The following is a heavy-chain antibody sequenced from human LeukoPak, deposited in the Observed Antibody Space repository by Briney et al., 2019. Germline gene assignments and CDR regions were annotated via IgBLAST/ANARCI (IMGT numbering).Heavy chain of an antibody. J-gene: IGHJ1*01. Sequence: PGGSLRLSCAASGFTFNDYAMHWVRQAPGKGLEWVSGISWNSDSTAYADSVKGRFTSSRDNAKKFLYLQMNSLRAEDTALYYCAKDAAPAEYFQHWGQGTLVTVSS. CDR2: ISWNSDST. CDR3: AKDAAPAEYFQH. CDR1: GFTFNDYA. V-gene: IGHV3-9*01.